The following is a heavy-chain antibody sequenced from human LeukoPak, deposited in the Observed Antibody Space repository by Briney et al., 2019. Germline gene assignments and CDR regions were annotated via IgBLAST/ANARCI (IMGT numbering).Heavy chain of an antibody. CDR2: ISSSSSYI. J-gene: IGHJ3*02. Sequence: GGSLRLSCAASGFPFSSYSMDWVRQAPGKGLEWVLSISSSSSYIYYADSVKGRFTIFRDNAKNSLYLQMNSLRAEDTALYYCARGPAGGQLGDAFDIWGKGTMVTVSS. CDR1: GFPFSSYS. V-gene: IGHV3-21*01. CDR3: ARGPAGGQLGDAFDI. D-gene: IGHD6-6*01.